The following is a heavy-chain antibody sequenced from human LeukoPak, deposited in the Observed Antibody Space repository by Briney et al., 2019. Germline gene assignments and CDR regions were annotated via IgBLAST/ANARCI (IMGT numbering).Heavy chain of an antibody. CDR2: IRRKAYGGTT. Sequence: GGSLRLSCKASGFTFGDNAMSWVRQAPGKGLEWVGLIRRKAYGGTTEYAASVKGRFTISRDDSKSIAYLQMNSLKTEDTAVYYCTRGGAVMLWFDPWGQGTLVTVSS. CDR3: TRGGAVMLWFDP. D-gene: IGHD3-16*01. CDR1: GFTFGDNA. J-gene: IGHJ5*02. V-gene: IGHV3-49*04.